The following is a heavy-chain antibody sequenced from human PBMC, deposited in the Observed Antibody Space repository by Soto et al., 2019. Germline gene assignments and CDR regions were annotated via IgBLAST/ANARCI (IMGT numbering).Heavy chain of an antibody. J-gene: IGHJ4*02. V-gene: IGHV3-23*01. CDR3: ANGRATYGLLTHDY. D-gene: IGHD3-9*01. CDR2: LTGSSSNT. Sequence: WGSLRLSCSASGFSFRNYAMSWFRQAPGKGLEWISTLTGSSSNTYYADSVKGRFAISRDNSRNTLYLQMHSLTAEDTAVYYCANGRATYGLLTHDYWGQGTLVTVSS. CDR1: GFSFRNYA.